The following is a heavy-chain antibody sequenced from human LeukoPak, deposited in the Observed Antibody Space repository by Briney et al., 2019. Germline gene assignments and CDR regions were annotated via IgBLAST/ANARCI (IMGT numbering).Heavy chain of an antibody. CDR3: AKGGNIRVLDYYYYMDV. CDR2: IRYDGSNK. V-gene: IGHV3-30*02. CDR1: GFTFSSYG. Sequence: GGSLRLSCAASGFTFSSYGMHWVRQAPGKGLEWVAFIRYDGSNKYYADSVKGRFTISRDNSKNTLYLQMNSLGAEDTAVYYCAKGGNIRVLDYYYYMDVWGKGTTVTVSS. D-gene: IGHD2/OR15-2a*01. J-gene: IGHJ6*03.